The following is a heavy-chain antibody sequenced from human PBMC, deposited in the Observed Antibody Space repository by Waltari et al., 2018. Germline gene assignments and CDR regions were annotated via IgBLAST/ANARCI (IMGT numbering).Heavy chain of an antibody. CDR2: IYYSGST. V-gene: IGHV4-59*11. J-gene: IGHJ3*02. Sequence: QVQLQESGPGLVKPSETLSLTCTVSGGSISSHYWSWIRHPPGKGLEWIGYIYYSGSTNYNPSLKSRVTISVDTSKNQFSLKLSSVTAADTAVYYCARGFGRWLQLGDAFDIWGQGTMVTVSS. CDR3: ARGFGRWLQLGDAFDI. D-gene: IGHD5-12*01. CDR1: GGSISSHY.